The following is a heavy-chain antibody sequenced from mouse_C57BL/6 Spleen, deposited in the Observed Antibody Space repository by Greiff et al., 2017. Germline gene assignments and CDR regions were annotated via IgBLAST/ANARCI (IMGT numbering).Heavy chain of an antibody. V-gene: IGHV5-6*02. CDR1: GFNFSSYG. CDR2: ISSGGSYT. J-gene: IGHJ1*03. Sequence: DVKLVESGGDLVKPGGSLKFSCAASGFNFSSYGMSWVRQTPDKRLEWVATISSGGSYTDYPDSVKGRFTISRDNAKNTLYLQMSSLKSEDTAMYYCARQDGSSYWYFDVWGTGTTVTVSS. D-gene: IGHD1-1*01. CDR3: ARQDGSSYWYFDV.